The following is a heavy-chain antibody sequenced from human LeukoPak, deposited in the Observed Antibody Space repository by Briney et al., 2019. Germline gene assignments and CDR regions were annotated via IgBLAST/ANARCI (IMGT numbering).Heavy chain of an antibody. D-gene: IGHD5-24*01. CDR1: GFTFSSYW. CDR2: ISSSGSTI. CDR3: ARGGDGYNYYFDY. J-gene: IGHJ4*02. Sequence: GGSLRLSCAASGFTFSSYWMSWVRQAPGKGLEWVSYISSSGSTIYYADSVKGRFTISRDNAKNSLYLQMNSLRAEDTAVYYCARGGDGYNYYFDYWGQGTLVTVSS. V-gene: IGHV3-48*04.